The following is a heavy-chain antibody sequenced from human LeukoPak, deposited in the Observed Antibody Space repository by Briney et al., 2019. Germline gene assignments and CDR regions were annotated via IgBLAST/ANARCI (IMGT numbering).Heavy chain of an antibody. J-gene: IGHJ5*01. CDR2: IYHSGNT. CDR1: GYSISSGYS. Sequence: KPSETLSLTCTVSGYSISSGYSWGWIRQPPGKGLEWIGSIYHSGNTYYNPSLKRRVTISVDTSKNQFSLNLSSVTAADTAMYYCARAVLATKSEHWFDSWGQGTLVTVSS. D-gene: IGHD2-8*01. V-gene: IGHV4-38-2*02. CDR3: ARAVLATKSEHWFDS.